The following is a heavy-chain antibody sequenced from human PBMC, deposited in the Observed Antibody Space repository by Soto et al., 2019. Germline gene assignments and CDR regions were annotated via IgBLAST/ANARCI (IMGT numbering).Heavy chain of an antibody. Sequence: EVQLLDSGGGLVQPGGSLRLSCAASGFTFDSYPMSWARQAPGKGLEWVSTISGSGGSTHYADSVKGRFTISRDNSKNTLYLQMNSLRAADTAIYYCAKVLASYYESADSWGQGTLVTVSS. CDR1: GFTFDSYP. J-gene: IGHJ4*02. CDR3: AKVLASYYESADS. D-gene: IGHD1-26*01. V-gene: IGHV3-23*01. CDR2: ISGSGGST.